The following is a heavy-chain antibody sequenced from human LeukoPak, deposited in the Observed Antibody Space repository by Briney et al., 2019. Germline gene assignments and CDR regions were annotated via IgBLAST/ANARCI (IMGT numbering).Heavy chain of an antibody. Sequence: GGSLRLSCAASGFTFSTYGMHWVRQAPGKGLEWVSGISGSGGSTYYADSVKGRFTISRDNSNNTLYLQMTSLRAEDTAVYYCAKDQRFALSNYDYWGQGTLVTVSS. D-gene: IGHD2/OR15-2a*01. CDR1: GFTFSTYG. V-gene: IGHV3-23*01. CDR3: AKDQRFALSNYDY. J-gene: IGHJ4*02. CDR2: ISGSGGST.